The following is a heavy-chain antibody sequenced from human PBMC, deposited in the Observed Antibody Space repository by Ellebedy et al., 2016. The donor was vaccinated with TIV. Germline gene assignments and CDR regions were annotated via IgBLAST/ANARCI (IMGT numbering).Heavy chain of an antibody. Sequence: GESLKISCVASGFTFDSYAMHWVRQAPGKGLEWVAVISHDGSSQYYADSVKGRFTVSGDNSMTTVYLEMNSLSAEDTALYYCARDLDKSSGWYGGAAYWGQGTQVTVSS. CDR3: ARDLDKSSGWYGGAAY. J-gene: IGHJ4*02. CDR1: GFTFDSYA. D-gene: IGHD6-19*01. V-gene: IGHV3-30-3*01. CDR2: ISHDGSSQ.